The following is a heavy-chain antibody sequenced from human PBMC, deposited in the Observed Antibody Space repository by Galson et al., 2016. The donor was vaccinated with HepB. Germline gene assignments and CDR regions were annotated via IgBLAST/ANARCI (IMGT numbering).Heavy chain of an antibody. D-gene: IGHD5-24*01. J-gene: IGHJ4*02. CDR2: IGNSGTIK. CDR1: GFNFSDFF. Sequence: SLRLSCAASGFNFSDFFMSWIRQAPGKGLEWISYIGNSGTIKSYADSVKGRFTISRDNAKNSVSLQMNSLRVEDTAVYYCARDIEFFRWLQFRGNLFDCWGQGTLVTVSS. CDR3: ARDIEFFRWLQFRGNLFDC. V-gene: IGHV3-11*01.